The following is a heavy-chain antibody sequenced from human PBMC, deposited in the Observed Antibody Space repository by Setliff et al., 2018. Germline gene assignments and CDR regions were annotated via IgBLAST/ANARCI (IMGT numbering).Heavy chain of an antibody. CDR1: GFTFNKYW. V-gene: IGHV3-7*01. CDR3: AKDVVGYSSTWPKRDYFDY. Sequence: GGSLGLSCAASGFTFNKYWMTWVRQAPGKGLEWVANIDPDGIGKYYIDSVRGRFTISRDNAQNTVYLQMNSLRAEDTAVYYCAKDVVGYSSTWPKRDYFDYWGQGTLVTVSS. CDR2: IDPDGIGK. J-gene: IGHJ4*02. D-gene: IGHD6-13*01.